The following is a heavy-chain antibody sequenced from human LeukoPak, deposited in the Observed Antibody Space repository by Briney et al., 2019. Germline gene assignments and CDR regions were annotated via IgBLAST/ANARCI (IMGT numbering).Heavy chain of an antibody. D-gene: IGHD3-16*01. CDR1: GGSFSGYY. CDR3: ARAMITFGGVNFDY. J-gene: IGHJ4*02. CDR2: INHSGST. V-gene: IGHV4-34*01. Sequence: TSETLSLTCAVYGGSFSGYYWSWIRQPPGKGLEWIGEINHSGSTNYNPSLKSRVTISVDTSKNQFSLKLSSVTAADTAVYYCARAMITFGGVNFDYWGQGTLVTVSS.